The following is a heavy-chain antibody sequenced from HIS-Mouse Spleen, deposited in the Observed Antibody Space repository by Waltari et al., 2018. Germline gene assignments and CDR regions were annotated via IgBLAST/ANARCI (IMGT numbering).Heavy chain of an antibody. CDR2: IYYSGSN. CDR3: AREIPYSSSWYDWYFDL. J-gene: IGHJ2*01. V-gene: IGHV4-39*07. CDR1: GGSISSSSYY. D-gene: IGHD6-13*01. Sequence: QLQLQESGPGLVKPSETLSLTCTVSGGSISSSSYYWGWIRQPPGKGLEWIGSIYYSGSNDSTPSLRSRVTISVDTSKNQFSLKLSSVTAADTAVYYCAREIPYSSSWYDWYFDLWGRGTLVTVSS.